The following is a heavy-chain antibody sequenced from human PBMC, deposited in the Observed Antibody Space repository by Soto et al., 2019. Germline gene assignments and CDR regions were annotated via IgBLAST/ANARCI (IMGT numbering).Heavy chain of an antibody. CDR3: ARESTDYYGMDV. CDR2: ISSSSSTI. CDR1: GFTFSSYS. J-gene: IGHJ6*02. Sequence: EVQLVESGGGLVQPGGSLRLSCAASGFTFSSYSMNWVRQAPGKGLEWVSYISSSSSTIYYADSVKGRFTISRDNAKNSLYLQMNRLRDDDTAVYYCARESTDYYGMDVWVQGTTVTVSS. V-gene: IGHV3-48*02.